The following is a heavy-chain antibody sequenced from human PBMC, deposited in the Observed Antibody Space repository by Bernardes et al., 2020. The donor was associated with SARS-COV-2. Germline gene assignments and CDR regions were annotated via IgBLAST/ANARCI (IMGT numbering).Heavy chain of an antibody. V-gene: IGHV4-59*01. J-gene: IGHJ5*02. Sequence: SETLSLTCTVSGGSISSYYWSWIRQPPGKGLEWIGYIYYSGSTNYNPSLKSRVTISVDTSKNQFSLKLSSVTAADTAVYYCARGYCSSTSCFDPWGQGTLVTVSS. CDR3: ARGYCSSTSCFDP. CDR1: GGSISSYY. D-gene: IGHD2-2*01. CDR2: IYYSGST.